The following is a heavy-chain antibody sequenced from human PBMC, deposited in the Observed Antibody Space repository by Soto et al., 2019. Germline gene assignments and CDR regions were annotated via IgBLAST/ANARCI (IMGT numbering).Heavy chain of an antibody. D-gene: IGHD3-22*01. CDR2: INPNSGGT. Sequence: ASVKISCKASGYTFTGYYMHWVRQAPGQGLEWMGWINPNSGGTNYAQKFQGRVTMTRDTSISTAYMELSRLRSDDTAVYYCARFYDSSGYYRSGYSEYWGEGTLVTVSS. CDR3: ARFYDSSGYYRSGYSEY. CDR1: GYTFTGYY. J-gene: IGHJ4*02. V-gene: IGHV1-2*02.